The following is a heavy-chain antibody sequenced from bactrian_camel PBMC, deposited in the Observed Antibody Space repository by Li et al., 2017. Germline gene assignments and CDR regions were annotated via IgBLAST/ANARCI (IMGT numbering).Heavy chain of an antibody. Sequence: HVQLVESGGGSVQAGGSLTLSCVASEYTREYCMGWSRQAPGKEREGVASINSDGWTAYGDSVKGRFTIARDNAKQSMYLQMNSLLPEDTAVYYCAADRWRQPCGHSDVGWYWSGQGTQVTVS. CDR2: INSDGWT. D-gene: IGHD6*01. V-gene: IGHV3S53*01. J-gene: IGHJ4*01. CDR1: EYTREYC.